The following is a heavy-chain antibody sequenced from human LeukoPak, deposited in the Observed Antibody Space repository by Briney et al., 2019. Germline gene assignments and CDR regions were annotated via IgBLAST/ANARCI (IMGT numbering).Heavy chain of an antibody. D-gene: IGHD1-26*01. J-gene: IGHJ4*02. CDR1: GYTFTGYY. Sequence: ASVKVSCKASGYTFTGYYIQWVRQAPGQGLEWMGWINPNSGGTNYAQKFQGRVTMTRDTSISTVYMELSRLKSDDTAVYYCARELAAGALGYWGQGTLVTVSS. CDR3: ARELAAGALGY. CDR2: INPNSGGT. V-gene: IGHV1-2*02.